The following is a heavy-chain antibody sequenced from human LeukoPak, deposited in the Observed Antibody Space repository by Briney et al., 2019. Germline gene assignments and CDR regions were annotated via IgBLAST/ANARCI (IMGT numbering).Heavy chain of an antibody. CDR2: MNPNSGNT. V-gene: IGHV1-8*01. CDR3: ARLTFYGSGSLNWFDP. Sequence: GASVKVSCKASGYTFTSYDINWVRQATGQGLEWMGWMNPNSGNTGYAQKFQGRVTMTRNTSISTTYMELSSLRSEDTAVYYCARLTFYGSGSLNWFDPWGQGTLVTVSS. J-gene: IGHJ5*02. CDR1: GYTFTSYD. D-gene: IGHD3-10*01.